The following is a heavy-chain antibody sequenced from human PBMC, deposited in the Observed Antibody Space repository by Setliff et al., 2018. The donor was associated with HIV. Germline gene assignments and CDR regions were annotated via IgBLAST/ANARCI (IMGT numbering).Heavy chain of an antibody. CDR1: GFTFSRSW. V-gene: IGHV3-7*01. CDR3: ARHEVAYCGGDCSYFDS. D-gene: IGHD2-21*02. CDR2: INQDGGQK. Sequence: PGGSLRLSCADSGFTFSRSWMSWVRQAPGKGLEWVASINQDGGQKYYVDSVKGRFTISRDNAKNSLYLQLNSLRAEDTAVYYCARHEVAYCGGDCSYFDSWGQGTLVTVSS. J-gene: IGHJ4*02.